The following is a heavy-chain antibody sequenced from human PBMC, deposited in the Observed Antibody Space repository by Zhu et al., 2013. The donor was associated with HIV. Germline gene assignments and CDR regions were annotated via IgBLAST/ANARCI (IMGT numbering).Heavy chain of an antibody. J-gene: IGHJ6*02. Sequence: QVQLVQSGAEVKNPGASVKVSCKASGYTFSSYDINWVRQATGQGLEWMGWMNPKSDNAGYAQKFQGRVTMTRNISISTAYMELSRLRSDDTAVYYCARSRITMIGVSWDVWGQGTTVTVSS. V-gene: IGHV1-8*01. CDR2: MNPKSDNA. D-gene: IGHD3-22*01. CDR3: ARSRITMIGVSWDV. CDR1: GYTFSSYD.